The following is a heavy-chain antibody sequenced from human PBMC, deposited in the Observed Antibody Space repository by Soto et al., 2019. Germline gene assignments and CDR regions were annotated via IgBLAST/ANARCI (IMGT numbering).Heavy chain of an antibody. D-gene: IGHD3-9*01. CDR3: AKARGGLLITARGFDL. J-gene: IGHJ5*02. Sequence: RRIRKTKRKGLEWIGEINHSGSTNYNPSLKSRVTISVDTSKNQFSLKLSSVTAADTAVYFCAKARGGLLITARGFDLRRQRA. V-gene: IGHV4-34*01. CDR2: INHSGST.